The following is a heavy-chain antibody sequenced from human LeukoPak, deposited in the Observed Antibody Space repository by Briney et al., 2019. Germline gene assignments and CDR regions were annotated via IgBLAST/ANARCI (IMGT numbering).Heavy chain of an antibody. Sequence: GGSLRLSCATSGFTFTTHWMSWVRQAPGKGLEWGANIKQDGSDKYYVESVKGRFTISRDNAKNSLYLQMNSLRAEDTAVYYCASSVVVAATPADSWGQGTLVTDSS. D-gene: IGHD2-15*01. CDR1: GFTFTTHW. V-gene: IGHV3-7*01. J-gene: IGHJ4*02. CDR2: IKQDGSDK. CDR3: ASSVVVAATPADS.